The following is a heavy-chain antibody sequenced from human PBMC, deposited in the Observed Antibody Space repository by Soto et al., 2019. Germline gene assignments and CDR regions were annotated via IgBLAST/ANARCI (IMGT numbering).Heavy chain of an antibody. J-gene: IGHJ4*02. CDR1: GFTFDDYA. V-gene: IGHV3-9*01. CDR3: AKGRTSSFYYFDY. CDR2: ISWNSGSI. D-gene: IGHD2-2*01. Sequence: GGSLRLSCAASGFTFDDYAMHWVRQAPGKGLEWVSGISWNSGSIGYADSVKGRFTISRDNAKNSLYLQMNSLRAEDTALYYCAKGRTSSFYYFDYWGQGTLVTVSS.